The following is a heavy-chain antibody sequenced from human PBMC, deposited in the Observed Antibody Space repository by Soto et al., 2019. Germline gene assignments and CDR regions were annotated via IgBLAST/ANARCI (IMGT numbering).Heavy chain of an antibody. Sequence: QVPLVQSGAEVKKPGSSVKVSCKASGGTFGSDAISWVRQAPGQGLEWMGGIIPIPGTANYAQKFQGRVTIAADESTSTAYMELSSRRSEDTAVYYCARSQGSSTSLEIYYYYYYGMDVWGQGTTVTVSS. CDR1: GGTFGSDA. CDR2: IIPIPGTA. D-gene: IGHD2-2*01. V-gene: IGHV1-69*01. CDR3: ARSQGSSTSLEIYYYYYYGMDV. J-gene: IGHJ6*02.